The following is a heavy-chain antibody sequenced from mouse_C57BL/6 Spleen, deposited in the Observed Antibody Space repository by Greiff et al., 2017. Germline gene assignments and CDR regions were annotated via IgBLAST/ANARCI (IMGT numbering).Heavy chain of an antibody. J-gene: IGHJ1*03. CDR1: GYSFTGYY. V-gene: IGHV1-42*01. CDR2: INPSTGGT. Sequence: VQLKESGPELVKPVASVKISCKASGYSFTGYYMNWVKQSPEKSLEWIGEINPSTGGTTYNQKFKAKATLTVDKSSSTAYMQLKSLTSEDSAVYYCARSTTVVDRWYFDVWGTGTTVTVSS. CDR3: ARSTTVVDRWYFDV. D-gene: IGHD1-1*01.